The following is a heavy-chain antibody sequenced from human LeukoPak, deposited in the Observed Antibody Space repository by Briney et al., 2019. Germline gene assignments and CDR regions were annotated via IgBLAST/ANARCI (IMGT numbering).Heavy chain of an antibody. CDR2: VYHTGSP. V-gene: IGHV4-38-2*02. D-gene: IGHD3-10*02. CDR3: ARVDVSIIDY. J-gene: IGHJ4*02. Sequence: SETLSLTCIVSGYSISSGYFWGWIRQPPGKGLECIGIVYHTGSPYYNPSLKSRVSISLDTSKNQFSLKLNSVTAADTAVYCCARVDVSIIDYWGQGTLVTVSS. CDR1: GYSISSGYF.